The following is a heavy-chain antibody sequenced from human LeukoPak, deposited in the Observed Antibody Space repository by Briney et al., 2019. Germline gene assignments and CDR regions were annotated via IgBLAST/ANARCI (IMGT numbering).Heavy chain of an antibody. V-gene: IGHV3-15*01. D-gene: IGHD2-2*02. Sequence: PGGSLRLSCAASGFTFSNAWMTWVRQAPGKGLEWVGRIQSKTDGGTTDYAAPVKGRFTISRDDSKNSLYLQMNSLKTEDTAVYYCTTDRGYCSSTSCYRMAFDIWGQGTMVTVSS. J-gene: IGHJ3*02. CDR1: GFTFSNAW. CDR3: TTDRGYCSSTSCYRMAFDI. CDR2: IQSKTDGGTT.